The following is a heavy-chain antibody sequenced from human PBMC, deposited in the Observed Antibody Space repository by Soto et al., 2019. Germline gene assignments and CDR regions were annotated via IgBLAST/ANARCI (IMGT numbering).Heavy chain of an antibody. Sequence: SGFTFSSYDMHWVRQATGKGLEWVSAIGTAGDTYYPGSVKGRFTISRENAKNSLYLQMNSLRAGDTALYYCARGWLATGGSLSYMDVWGKGTTVTVS. D-gene: IGHD6-13*01. V-gene: IGHV3-13*01. J-gene: IGHJ6*03. CDR1: GFTFSSYD. CDR2: IGTAGDT. CDR3: ARGWLATGGSLSYMDV.